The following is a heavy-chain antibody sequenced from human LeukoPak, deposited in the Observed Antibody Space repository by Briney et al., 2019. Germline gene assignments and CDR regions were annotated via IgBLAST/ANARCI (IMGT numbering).Heavy chain of an antibody. CDR1: GFTFSSYA. Sequence: PGGSLRLSCAASGFTFSSYAMSWVRQAPGKGLEWVSAISGSGGSTYYADSVKGRFTISRDNSKNTLYLQMNSLRAEDTAVYYCAKVESGSGSYYHSPHNWFDPWGQGTLVTVSS. V-gene: IGHV3-23*01. CDR2: ISGSGGST. D-gene: IGHD3-10*01. J-gene: IGHJ5*02. CDR3: AKVESGSGSYYHSPHNWFDP.